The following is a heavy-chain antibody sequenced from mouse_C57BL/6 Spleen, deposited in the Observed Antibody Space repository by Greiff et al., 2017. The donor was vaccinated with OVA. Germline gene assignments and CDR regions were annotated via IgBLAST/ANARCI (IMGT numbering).Heavy chain of an antibody. J-gene: IGHJ2*01. D-gene: IGHD1-1*01. CDR1: GYTFTTYP. V-gene: IGHV1-47*01. Sequence: VKLMESGAELVKPGASVKMSCKASGYTFTTYPIEWMKQNHGKSLEWIGNFHPYNDDTKYNEKFKGKATLTVEKSSSTVYLELSRLTSDDSAVYYCARGITTVVESYYFDYWGQGTTLTVSS. CDR3: ARGITTVVESYYFDY. CDR2: FHPYNDDT.